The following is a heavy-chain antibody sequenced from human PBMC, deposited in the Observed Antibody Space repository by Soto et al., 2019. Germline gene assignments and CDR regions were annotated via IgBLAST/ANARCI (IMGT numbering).Heavy chain of an antibody. V-gene: IGHV4-59*01. CDR1: GGSISSYY. CDR2: IYYSGST. J-gene: IGHJ4*02. CDR3: ASRSGSYYFDY. Sequence: SETLSLTCTVSGGSISSYYWSWIRQPPGKGLEWIGYIYYSGSTNYNPSLKSRYTISVDTSKNQFSLKLSSGTAADTAVYCCASRSGSYYFDYWGQGTLVTVSS. D-gene: IGHD1-26*01.